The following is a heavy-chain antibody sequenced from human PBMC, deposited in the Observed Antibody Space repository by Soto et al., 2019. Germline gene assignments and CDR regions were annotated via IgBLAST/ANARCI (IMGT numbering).Heavy chain of an antibody. CDR3: AREDTVTTDDEAFDF. J-gene: IGHJ3*01. D-gene: IGHD4-17*01. CDR2: IDWDGDK. V-gene: IGHV2-70*11. CDR1: GFSLTNTGMC. Sequence: SGPTLVNPTQTLTLTCTFSGFSLTNTGMCVSWIRQPPGKALEWLARIDWDGDKSYSPSLKTRLTISRDTSKNQVVLTMTNMDPVDTGTYFCAREDTVTTDDEAFDFWGQGTKVTVSS.